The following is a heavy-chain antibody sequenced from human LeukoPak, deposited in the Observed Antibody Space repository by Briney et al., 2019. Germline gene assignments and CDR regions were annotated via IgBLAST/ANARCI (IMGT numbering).Heavy chain of an antibody. CDR3: AKDIGY. Sequence: TGGSLRLSCAASGFTFDDYAMHWVRQAPGKGLEWVSGISWNSGSIGYADSVKGRFTISRDNAKNSLYLQMNSLRAEDTALNYCAKDIGYWGQGTLVTVSS. J-gene: IGHJ4*02. V-gene: IGHV3-9*01. CDR1: GFTFDDYA. CDR2: ISWNSGSI.